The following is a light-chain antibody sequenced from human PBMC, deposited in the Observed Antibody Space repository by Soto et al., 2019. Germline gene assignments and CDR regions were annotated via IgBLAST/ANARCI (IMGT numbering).Light chain of an antibody. J-gene: IGKJ2*01. CDR3: QQSYGTPYT. CDR2: DAS. CDR1: QSINTY. Sequence: DIQMTQSPSSLSASVGERVTVTCRASQSINTYLNWYQQKPGKAPKLLIYDASSLQSGVPSRFSGSGSGTDFTLTISSLQPEDFATYYCQQSYGTPYTFGQGAKV. V-gene: IGKV1-39*01.